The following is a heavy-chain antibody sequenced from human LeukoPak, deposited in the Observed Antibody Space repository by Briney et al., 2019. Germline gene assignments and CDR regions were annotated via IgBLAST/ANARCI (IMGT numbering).Heavy chain of an antibody. CDR2: IYYSGST. CDR1: GGSISSSSYY. J-gene: IGHJ5*02. Sequence: PSETLSLTCTVSGGSISSSSYYWGWIRQPPGKGLEWIGSIYYSGSTYYNPSLKSRVTISVDTSKSQFSLKLSSVTAADTAVYYCARGYGDHNTRNWFDPWGQGTLVTVSS. CDR3: ARGYGDHNTRNWFDP. D-gene: IGHD4-17*01. V-gene: IGHV4-39*07.